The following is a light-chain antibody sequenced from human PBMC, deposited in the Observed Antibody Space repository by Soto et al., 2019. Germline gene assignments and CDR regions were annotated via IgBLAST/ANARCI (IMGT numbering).Light chain of an antibody. Sequence: QSVLTQPASVSGSPGQSITISCTGTSSDVGSYNLVSWYQQHPGKAPKLMIYEGSKRPSGVSHRFSGSKSSNTASLTISGLQAEDEADYYCCSYAGSSTSLYVFGTGTKLTVL. J-gene: IGLJ1*01. CDR1: SSDVGSYNL. V-gene: IGLV2-23*01. CDR2: EGS. CDR3: CSYAGSSTSLYV.